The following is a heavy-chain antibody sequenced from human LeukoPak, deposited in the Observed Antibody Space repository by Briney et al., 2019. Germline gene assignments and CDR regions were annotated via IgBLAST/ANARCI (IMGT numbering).Heavy chain of an antibody. D-gene: IGHD3-22*01. CDR3: ARVAYDSYGHYYHDYFDY. CDR2: MSGRDDKT. CDR1: GFTFSAYA. J-gene: IGHJ4*02. V-gene: IGHV3-23*01. Sequence: GGSLRLSCAASGFTFSAYAMTWVRQAPGKGLEWGSSMSGRDDKTYYTDSAKGRFTISRDNSRNTLYLQMNSLRAEDTALYYCARVAYDSYGHYYHDYFDYWGQGTLVTVSS.